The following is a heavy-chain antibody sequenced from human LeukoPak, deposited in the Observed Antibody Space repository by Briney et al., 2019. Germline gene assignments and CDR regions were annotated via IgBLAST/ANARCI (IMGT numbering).Heavy chain of an antibody. CDR3: ARERDGYNVFDY. CDR2: ISSSSSYI. Sequence: GGSLRLSCAASGFTFGSYSMNWVRQAPGKGLEWVSSISSSSSYIYYADSVKGRFTISRDNAKNSLYLQMNSLRAEDTAVYYCARERDGYNVFDYWGQGTLVTVSS. D-gene: IGHD5-24*01. CDR1: GFTFGSYS. J-gene: IGHJ4*02. V-gene: IGHV3-21*01.